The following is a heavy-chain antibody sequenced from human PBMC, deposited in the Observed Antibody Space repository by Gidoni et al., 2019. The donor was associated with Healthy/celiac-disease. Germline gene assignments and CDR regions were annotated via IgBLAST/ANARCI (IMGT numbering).Heavy chain of an antibody. CDR3: ARDKYYDTPTADYYYYYGMDV. CDR2: ISSSGSTI. V-gene: IGHV3-11*01. CDR1: GFTFSDYY. J-gene: IGHJ6*02. D-gene: IGHD3-22*01. Sequence: QVQLVESGGGLVKPGGSLRLSCAASGFTFSDYYMSWIRQAPGKGLEVVSYISSSGSTIYYADSVKGRFTISRDNAKNSLYLQMNSLRAEDTAVYYCARDKYYDTPTADYYYYYGMDVWGQGTTVTVSS.